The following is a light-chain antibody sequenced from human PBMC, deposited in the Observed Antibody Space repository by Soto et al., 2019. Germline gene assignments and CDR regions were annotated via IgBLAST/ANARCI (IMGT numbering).Light chain of an antibody. V-gene: IGKV3-11*01. CDR2: DAS. CDR3: QQRNPLT. CDR1: QSIGTY. Sequence: EIVLTQSPATLSLSPGERATLSCRASQSIGTYLAWYQQKPGQAPRLLIYDASNRATGIPARFSGGGSGTDLTLTIRSLEPEDFAVYYCQQRNPLTFGGGTKVDI. J-gene: IGKJ4*01.